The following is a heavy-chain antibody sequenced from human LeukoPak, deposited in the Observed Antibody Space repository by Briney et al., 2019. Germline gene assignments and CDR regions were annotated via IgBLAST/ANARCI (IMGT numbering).Heavy chain of an antibody. CDR3: ARDDSVGATDFDY. J-gene: IGHJ4*02. D-gene: IGHD1-26*01. V-gene: IGHV1-2*02. CDR1: GYTFTGYY. CDR2: INPNNGGT. Sequence: GASVKVSCKASGYTFTGYYMHWVRQAPGQGLEWMGWINPNNGGTNYAQKFQGRVTMTRDTSISTAYMELSRLRSDDTAVYYCARDDSVGATDFDYWGQGTLVTVSS.